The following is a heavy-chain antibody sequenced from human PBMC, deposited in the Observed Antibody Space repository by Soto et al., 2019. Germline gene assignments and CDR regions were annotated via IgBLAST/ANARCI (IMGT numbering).Heavy chain of an antibody. Sequence: VASVKVSCKASGGTFSSYAISWVRQAPGQGLEWMGGIIPIFGTANYAQKFQGRVTITADKSTSTAYMELSSLRSEDTAVYYCARPLHRNYYYYGMDVWGQGTTVTVSS. V-gene: IGHV1-69*06. CDR1: GGTFSSYA. CDR2: IIPIFGTA. J-gene: IGHJ6*02. CDR3: ARPLHRNYYYYGMDV.